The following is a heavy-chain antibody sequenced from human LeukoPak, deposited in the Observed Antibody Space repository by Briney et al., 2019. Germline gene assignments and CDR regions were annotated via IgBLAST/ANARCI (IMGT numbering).Heavy chain of an antibody. CDR1: GGTFSSYA. J-gene: IGHJ4*02. Sequence: SVKVSCKASGGTFSSYAISWVRQAPGQGLEWMGGIIPIFGTANYAQKFQGRVTITADESTSTAYMELSSLRSEDTAVYYCARAGGSGYYYTWYYFDYWGQGTLVTVFS. CDR2: IIPIFGTA. D-gene: IGHD3-22*01. CDR3: ARAGGSGYYYTWYYFDY. V-gene: IGHV1-69*13.